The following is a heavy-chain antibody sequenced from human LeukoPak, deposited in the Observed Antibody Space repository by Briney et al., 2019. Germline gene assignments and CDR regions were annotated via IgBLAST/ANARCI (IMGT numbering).Heavy chain of an antibody. V-gene: IGHV3-9*01. D-gene: IGHD4-17*01. Sequence: GRSLRLSCAASGFTFDDYAMHWVRQAPGKGLEWVSGISWNSGSIGYADSVKGRFTISRDNAKNSLYLQMNSLRAEDTALYYCAKGSYGDYVVGYFDYWGQGTLVIASS. J-gene: IGHJ4*02. CDR3: AKGSYGDYVVGYFDY. CDR1: GFTFDDYA. CDR2: ISWNSGSI.